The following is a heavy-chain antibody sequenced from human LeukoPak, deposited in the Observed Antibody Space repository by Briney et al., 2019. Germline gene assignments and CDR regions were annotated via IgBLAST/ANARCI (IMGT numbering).Heavy chain of an antibody. Sequence: TGGSLRLSCAASGFTFATHAMHWVRQAPGKGLEWVAVISFDANDKYSSDSVKGRFTISRDNSKNTLYLQMNSLRAEDTAVYYCARGDGYGDYWGQGTLVTVSS. J-gene: IGHJ4*02. CDR2: ISFDANDK. D-gene: IGHD5-24*01. CDR1: GFTFATHA. V-gene: IGHV3-30*03. CDR3: ARGDGYGDY.